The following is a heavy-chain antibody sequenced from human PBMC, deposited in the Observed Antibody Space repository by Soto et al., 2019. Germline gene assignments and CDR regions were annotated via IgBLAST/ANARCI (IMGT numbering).Heavy chain of an antibody. CDR3: ARVSKQLRRFDP. V-gene: IGHV4-31*03. D-gene: IGHD5-18*01. Sequence: PSETLSLTCTVSGGSISSGGYYWSWIRQHPGKGLEWIGYIYYSGSTYYNPSLKSRVTISVDTSKNQFSLKLSSVTAADTAVYYCARVSKQLRRFDPWGQGTLVTVSS. CDR2: IYYSGST. CDR1: GGSISSGGYY. J-gene: IGHJ5*02.